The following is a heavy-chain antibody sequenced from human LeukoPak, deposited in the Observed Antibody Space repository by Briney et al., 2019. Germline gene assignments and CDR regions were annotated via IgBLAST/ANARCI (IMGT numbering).Heavy chain of an antibody. J-gene: IGHJ4*02. CDR1: GGSFSGYY. CDR2: INHSGST. CDR3: ARLVSSPPHSSSDY. Sequence: KPSETLSLTCAVYGGSFSGYYWSWIRQPPGKGLEWIGEINHSGSTNYNPSLKSRVTISVDTSKNQFSLKLSSVTAADTAVYYCARLVSSPPHSSSDYWGQGTLDTVSS. V-gene: IGHV4-34*01. D-gene: IGHD6-6*01.